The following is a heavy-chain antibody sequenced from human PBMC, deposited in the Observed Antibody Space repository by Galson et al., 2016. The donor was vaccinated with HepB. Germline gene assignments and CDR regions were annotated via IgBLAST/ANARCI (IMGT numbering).Heavy chain of an antibody. CDR2: IRQDGRET. D-gene: IGHD5-24*01. CDR1: GFPLSTYW. Sequence: SLRLSCAVSGFPLSTYWMSWVRQAPGKGLEWVANIRQDGRETYYVDSVKGRFTISRDNAKNSLYLQMNSLRVEDSAVYYCARYGYGRWLQFNHWGQGTLVTVSS. CDR3: ARYGYGRWLQFNH. J-gene: IGHJ5*02. V-gene: IGHV3-7*02.